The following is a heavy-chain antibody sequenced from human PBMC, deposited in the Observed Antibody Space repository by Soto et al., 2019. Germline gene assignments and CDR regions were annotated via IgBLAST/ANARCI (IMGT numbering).Heavy chain of an antibody. Sequence: SETLSLTCTVSGGSISSYYWSWIRQPPGKGLEWIGYIYYSGSTNYNPSLKSRVTISVDTSKNQFSLKLSSVTAADTAVYYCTGGGATISHDYWGQGTLVTVSS. V-gene: IGHV4-59*01. D-gene: IGHD3-9*01. CDR2: IYYSGST. CDR1: GGSISSYY. J-gene: IGHJ4*02. CDR3: TGGGATISHDY.